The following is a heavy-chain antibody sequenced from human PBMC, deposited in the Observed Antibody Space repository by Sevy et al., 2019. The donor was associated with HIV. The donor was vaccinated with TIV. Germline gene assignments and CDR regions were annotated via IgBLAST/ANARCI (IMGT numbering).Heavy chain of an antibody. D-gene: IGHD2-15*01. J-gene: IGHJ4*02. CDR1: GFTFSGYW. CDR2: INQDGSKN. Sequence: GGSLSLSCAASGFTFSGYWMSWVRQVPGKGLQWVANINQDGSKNEFVDSVKGRFTISRDNPKNSVYLQMNSLRAEDTAVYYCAREGAGGFDYWGQGTLVTVSS. CDR3: AREGAGGFDY. V-gene: IGHV3-7*01.